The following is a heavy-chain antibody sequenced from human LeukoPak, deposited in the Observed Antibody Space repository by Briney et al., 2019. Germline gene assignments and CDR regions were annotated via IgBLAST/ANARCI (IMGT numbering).Heavy chain of an antibody. CDR2: IYRSGST. CDR3: ARVPKSRGYYRGDFDY. CDR1: GDSVITANW. J-gene: IGHJ4*02. V-gene: IGHV4-4*02. D-gene: IGHD3-10*01. Sequence: PSGTLSLTCAVSGDSVITANWWNWVRQPPGRGLEWIGQIYRSGSTEYNPSLKSRVTISIDKSKNQFSLRLTSVTAADTAMYFCARVPKSRGYYRGDFDYWGQGTLVAVSS.